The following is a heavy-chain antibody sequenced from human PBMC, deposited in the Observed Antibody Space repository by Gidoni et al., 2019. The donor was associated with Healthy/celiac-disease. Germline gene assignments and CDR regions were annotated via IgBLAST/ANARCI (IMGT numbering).Heavy chain of an antibody. CDR1: GFTFSNAW. CDR3: TTDLEMVYAILEVY. V-gene: IGHV3-15*07. J-gene: IGHJ4*02. CDR2: IKSKTDGGTT. Sequence: EVQLVESGGGLVKPGGSLRLSCAASGFTFSNAWMNWVRQAPGKGLEWVGRIKSKTDGGTTDYAAPVKGRFTISRDDSKNTLYLQMNSLKTEDTAVYYCTTDLEMVYAILEVYWGQGTLVTVSS. D-gene: IGHD2-8*01.